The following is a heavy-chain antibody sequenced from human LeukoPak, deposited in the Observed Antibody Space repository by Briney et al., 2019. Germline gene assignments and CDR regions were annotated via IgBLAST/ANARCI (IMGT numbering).Heavy chain of an antibody. Sequence: GGSLRLSCAASGFAFSSYWMDWVRQAPGKGLVWVSRISSDGKSTSYADSVKGRFTISRDNAKNTLYLQMNSLRAEDTAVYYCARDGDCINDVCYDQFDYWGQGILVTVSS. D-gene: IGHD2-8*01. J-gene: IGHJ4*02. V-gene: IGHV3-74*01. CDR1: GFAFSSYW. CDR3: ARDGDCINDVCYDQFDY. CDR2: ISSDGKST.